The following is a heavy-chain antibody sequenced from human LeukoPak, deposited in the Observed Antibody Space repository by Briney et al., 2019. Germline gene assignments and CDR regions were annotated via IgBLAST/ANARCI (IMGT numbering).Heavy chain of an antibody. D-gene: IGHD6-19*01. Sequence: SQTLSLTCAISGDSVSANSVAWSWITQSPSRGLEWLGKTYYRSKWYNDYAVSVKSRITISADTSKNQFSLHLKSVTPEDTAVYYCAKALGQWHNWLDPWGQGTLVTVSS. CDR3: AKALGQWHNWLDP. CDR2: TYYRSKWYN. CDR1: GDSVSANSVA. J-gene: IGHJ5*02. V-gene: IGHV6-1*01.